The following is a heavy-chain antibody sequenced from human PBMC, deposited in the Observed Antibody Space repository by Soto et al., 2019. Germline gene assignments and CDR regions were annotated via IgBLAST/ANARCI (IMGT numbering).Heavy chain of an antibody. V-gene: IGHV5-51*01. J-gene: IGHJ3*02. CDR1: GYSFTSYW. D-gene: IGHD4-17*01. CDR3: AGPVTTLSDAFDI. CDR2: IYPGDSDT. Sequence: PGESLKISCKGSGYSFTSYWIGWVRQMPGKGLEWMGNIYPGDSDTRYSPSFQGQVTISADKSISTAYLQWSSLKASDTDKYYCAGPVTTLSDAFDIWGQGTMVTVSS.